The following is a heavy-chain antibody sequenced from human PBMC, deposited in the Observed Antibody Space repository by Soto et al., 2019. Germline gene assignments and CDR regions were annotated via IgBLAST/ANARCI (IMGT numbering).Heavy chain of an antibody. CDR3: ASVRYFDNDAFDI. V-gene: IGHV3-33*01. CDR2: IWYDGSNK. D-gene: IGHD3-9*01. CDR1: GFTFSSYG. J-gene: IGHJ3*02. Sequence: QVQLVESGGGVVQPGRSLRLSCAASGFTFSSYGMHWVRQAPGKGLEWVAVIWYDGSNKYYADSVKGRFTISRDNSKNTLYLQMNSLRAEDTAVYYCASVRYFDNDAFDIWGQGTMVTGSS.